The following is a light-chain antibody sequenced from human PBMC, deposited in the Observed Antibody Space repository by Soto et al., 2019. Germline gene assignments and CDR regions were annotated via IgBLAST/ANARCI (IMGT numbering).Light chain of an antibody. CDR2: AAS. J-gene: IGKJ1*01. CDR3: HQYGSAPWT. Sequence: DIQMTQSPSSLSASVGDRVTITCRASQSISNFLNWYQQRQGQVPKLLIYAASTLHTGVPSRFSGSGSGTDFTLTITRLEPEDFAVYYCHQYGSAPWTFGQGTKVDI. CDR1: QSISNF. V-gene: IGKV1-39*01.